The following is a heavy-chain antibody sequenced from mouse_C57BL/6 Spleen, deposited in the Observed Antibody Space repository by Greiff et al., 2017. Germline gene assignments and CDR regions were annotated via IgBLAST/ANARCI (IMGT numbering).Heavy chain of an antibody. J-gene: IGHJ2*01. D-gene: IGHD1-1*01. Sequence: QVQLQQPGAELVRPGTSVKLSCKASGYTFTSYWMHWVKQRPGQGLEWIGVIDPSDSYTNYNQKFKGKATLTVDTSSSTAYMQLSRLTSEDSAVYYCATTVVAGTGFDYWGQGTTLTVSS. V-gene: IGHV1-59*01. CDR3: ATTVVAGTGFDY. CDR1: GYTFTSYW. CDR2: IDPSDSYT.